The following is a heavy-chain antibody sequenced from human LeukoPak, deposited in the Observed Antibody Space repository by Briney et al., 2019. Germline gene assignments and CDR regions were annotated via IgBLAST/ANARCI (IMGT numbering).Heavy chain of an antibody. CDR1: GFTFSSYA. CDR3: ARDHYCSGGSCYLRGFDP. J-gene: IGHJ5*02. Sequence: PGASLRLSCAASGFTFSSYAMSWVRQAPGKGLEWVANIKDDGGEKYYVDSVKGRFTISRDNAKNSLYLQMNSLRAEDTAIYYCARDHYCSGGSCYLRGFDPWGQGTLVTVSS. D-gene: IGHD2-15*01. V-gene: IGHV3-7*01. CDR2: IKDDGGEK.